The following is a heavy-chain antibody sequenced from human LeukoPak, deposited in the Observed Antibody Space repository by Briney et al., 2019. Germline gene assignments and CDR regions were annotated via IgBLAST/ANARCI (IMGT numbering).Heavy chain of an antibody. Sequence: SETLSLTCTVSDDSISSFYWNWIRQPPGKGLEWIAYINYSGSTNYNPSLKSRVTISIHTSKNQFSLKLSSVTAADTAVYYCAKQSPDSSGWYDFDYWGQGTLVTVSS. J-gene: IGHJ4*02. CDR2: INYSGST. CDR1: DDSISSFY. V-gene: IGHV4-59*08. CDR3: AKQSPDSSGWYDFDY. D-gene: IGHD6-19*01.